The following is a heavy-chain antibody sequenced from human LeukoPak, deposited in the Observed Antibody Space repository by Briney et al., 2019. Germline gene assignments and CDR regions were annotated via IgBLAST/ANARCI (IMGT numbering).Heavy chain of an antibody. J-gene: IGHJ4*02. CDR2: IRYDGSNK. CDR3: AKDIGMATIRHFDY. CDR1: GFTFSSYG. V-gene: IGHV3-30*02. Sequence: PGGSLRLSCAESGFTFSSYGIHWVRQAPGKGLEWVAFIRYDGSNKYYADSVKGRFTISRDNSKNTLYLQMNSLRAEDTAVYYCAKDIGMATIRHFDYWGQGTLVTVSS. D-gene: IGHD5-24*01.